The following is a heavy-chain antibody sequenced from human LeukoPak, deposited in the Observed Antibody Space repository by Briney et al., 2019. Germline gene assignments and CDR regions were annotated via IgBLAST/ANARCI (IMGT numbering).Heavy chain of an antibody. V-gene: IGHV4-59*01. CDR1: GGSISIYY. CDR3: ARAITGYSSSWYDY. CDR2: IYYSGST. Sequence: SETLSLTCTVSGGSISIYYWSWIRQPPGKGLEWLGYIYYSGSTNYNPSLKSRVTISVDTSKNQFSLKLSSVTAADTAVYYCARAITGYSSSWYDYWGQGTLVTVSS. J-gene: IGHJ4*02. D-gene: IGHD6-13*01.